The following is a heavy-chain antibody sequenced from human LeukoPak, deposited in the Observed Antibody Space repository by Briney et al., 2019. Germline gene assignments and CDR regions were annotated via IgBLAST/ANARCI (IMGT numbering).Heavy chain of an antibody. D-gene: IGHD6-19*01. J-gene: IGHJ4*02. Sequence: GGSLRLSCAASGFTFSSYGIHWVRLAPGKGLEWVAVISDDGTRKYYADSVKGRFTISRDNAENSLYLQMNSLRAEDTAVYFCASGGSGWKPPYWGQGTLVTVSS. CDR1: GFTFSSYG. CDR2: ISDDGTRK. CDR3: ASGGSGWKPPY. V-gene: IGHV3-30*03.